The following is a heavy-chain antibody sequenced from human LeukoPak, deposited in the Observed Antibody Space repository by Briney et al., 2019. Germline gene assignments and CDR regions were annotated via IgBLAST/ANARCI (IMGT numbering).Heavy chain of an antibody. CDR2: IYYTGQT. CDR1: GDSISNYY. V-gene: IGHV4-59*01. Sequence: SETLSLTCTVSGDSISNYYWTWIRQPPGKGLEWIGYIYYTGQTKYSPSLESRVTISVDTSRGHFSLRLTSVTAADTAIYYCARGGGDYNGSGDWFDPWGQGTLVTVSS. J-gene: IGHJ5*02. CDR3: ARGGGDYNGSGDWFDP. D-gene: IGHD3-10*01.